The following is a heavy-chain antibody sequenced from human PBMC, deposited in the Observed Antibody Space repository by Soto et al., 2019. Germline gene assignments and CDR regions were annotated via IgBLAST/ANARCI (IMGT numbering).Heavy chain of an antibody. V-gene: IGHV4-31*03. D-gene: IGHD2-2*01. CDR3: ARQGCTRTSCFDV. Sequence: SETLSLTCNVSRGSLSSGGFHWDWIRQQPGKGLEWIGYIYSSGTTYYNPSLKSRVTISVDTSKNQFSLRVTSVTAADTAVYYCARQGCTRTSCFDVWGQGTTVTVSS. J-gene: IGHJ6*02. CDR1: RGSLSSGGFH. CDR2: IYSSGTT.